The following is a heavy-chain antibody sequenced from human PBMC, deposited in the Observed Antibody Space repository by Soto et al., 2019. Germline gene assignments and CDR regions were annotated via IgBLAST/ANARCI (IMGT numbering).Heavy chain of an antibody. J-gene: IGHJ4*02. D-gene: IGHD4-17*01. CDR2: ISYDGSNK. V-gene: IGHV3-30-3*01. CDR1: GFTFSSYA. Sequence: QVQLVESGGGVVQPGRSLRLSCAASGFTFSSYAMHWVRQAPGKGLEWVAVISYDGSNKYYADSVKGRFTISRDNSKNTLYLPMNSLRDEDTAVYYCARSYGDYVKLDYWGQGNLVTVSS. CDR3: ARSYGDYVKLDY.